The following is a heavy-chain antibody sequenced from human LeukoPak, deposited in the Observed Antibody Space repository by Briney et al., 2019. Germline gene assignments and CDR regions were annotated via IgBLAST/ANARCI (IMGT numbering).Heavy chain of an antibody. Sequence: PSETLSLTCTVSGGSISSSSYYWGWIRQPPGKGLEWIGSIYYSGSTYYNPSLKSRVTISVDTSKNQFSLKLSSVTAADTAVYYCARDPTQGYCSGGSCWSHLDVWGKGTTVTVSS. CDR3: ARDPTQGYCSGGSCWSHLDV. CDR2: IYYSGST. V-gene: IGHV4-39*07. J-gene: IGHJ6*04. CDR1: GGSISSSSYY. D-gene: IGHD2-15*01.